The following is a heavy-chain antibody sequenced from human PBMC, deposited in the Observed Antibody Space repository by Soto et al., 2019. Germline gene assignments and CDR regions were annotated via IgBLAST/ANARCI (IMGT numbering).Heavy chain of an antibody. V-gene: IGHV1-3*01. J-gene: IGHJ4*02. CDR1: GYTLTSYA. CDR2: NNAGNGNT. Sequence: QVQIVQTGAEVKKPGASVKVSFKAYGYTLTSYAMHWVRQAPGQRLEWMGWNNAGNGNTKYSQKFQGRVTITRDTSASTAYMELSSLRSEDTAVYYCARDLQADYGGQGTLGTVSS. CDR3: ARDLQADY.